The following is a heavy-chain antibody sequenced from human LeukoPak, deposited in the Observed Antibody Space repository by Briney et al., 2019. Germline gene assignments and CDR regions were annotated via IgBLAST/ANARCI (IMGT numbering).Heavy chain of an antibody. CDR1: GYSFTNYW. D-gene: IGHD6-19*01. CDR3: ARLASAWNFDY. V-gene: IGHV5-51*01. J-gene: IGHJ4*02. CDR2: FSPGDSDS. Sequence: GESLKISCQGSGYSFTNYWIGWVRQMTGKDLEWMGIFSPGDSDSRYSPSFRGQVTISADKSISTVYLQWSSLKASDTAMYYCARLASAWNFDYWGQGTLVTVSS.